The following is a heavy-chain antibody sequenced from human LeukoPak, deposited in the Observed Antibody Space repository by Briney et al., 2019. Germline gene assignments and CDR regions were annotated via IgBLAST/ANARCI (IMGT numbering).Heavy chain of an antibody. CDR3: AKVSKGGSTRWFDP. D-gene: IGHD2/OR15-2a*01. V-gene: IGHV3-23*01. J-gene: IGHJ5*02. Sequence: GGSLRLFCAASGFTFSSYAMSWVRQAPGKGLEWVSVISGSGGGASYADSVKGRFTISRDNSKNTLYLQMNSLRAEDTAVYYCAKVSKGGSTRWFDPWGQGTLVTVSS. CDR1: GFTFSSYA. CDR2: ISGSGGGA.